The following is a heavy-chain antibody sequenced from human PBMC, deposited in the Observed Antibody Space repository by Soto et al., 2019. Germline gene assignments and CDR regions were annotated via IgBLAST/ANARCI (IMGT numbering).Heavy chain of an antibody. V-gene: IGHV3-23*01. J-gene: IGHJ4*02. D-gene: IGHD1-26*01. CDR3: ARRGSGSYYDY. CDR1: GFTFSSYA. Sequence: EVQLLESGGGLVQPGGSLRLSCAASGFTFSSYAMRWVRQAPVKGLEWVSAISGSGDSTYYADSVKGRFTISRDNSKNTLYLQMNSLRADDTAVYYCARRGSGSYYDYWGQGTLVTVSS. CDR2: ISGSGDST.